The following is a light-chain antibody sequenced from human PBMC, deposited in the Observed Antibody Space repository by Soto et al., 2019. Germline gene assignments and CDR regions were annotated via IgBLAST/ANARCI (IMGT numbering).Light chain of an antibody. CDR2: DAS. V-gene: IGKV3-20*01. Sequence: EFVLTQSPGTLSLSPGERATLSCRASQTVRNNYLAWYQQKPGQAPRLLIYDASSRATGIPDRFSGGASGTDVTPTISTLEPADFAVYYCPQFSSYPLTFGGGTK. J-gene: IGKJ4*01. CDR1: QTVRNNY. CDR3: PQFSSYPLT.